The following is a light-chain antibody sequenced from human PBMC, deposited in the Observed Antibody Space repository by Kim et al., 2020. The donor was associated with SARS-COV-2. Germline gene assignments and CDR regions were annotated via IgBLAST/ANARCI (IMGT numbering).Light chain of an antibody. Sequence: GQRVTISCSGSSSNSGSNYVYWYQQHPGTAPKLLIYRNNQRPSGVPDRFSGSKSGTSASLAISGLRSEDEADYYCAAWDDSLSGRVFGGGTQLTVL. V-gene: IGLV1-47*01. CDR3: AAWDDSLSGRV. CDR2: RNN. CDR1: SSNSGSNY. J-gene: IGLJ3*02.